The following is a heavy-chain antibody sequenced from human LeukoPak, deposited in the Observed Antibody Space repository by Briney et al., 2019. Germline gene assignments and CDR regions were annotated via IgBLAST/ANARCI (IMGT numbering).Heavy chain of an antibody. V-gene: IGHV1-69*05. D-gene: IGHD1-26*01. J-gene: IGHJ3*02. CDR1: GGTFSSYA. Sequence: SVKVSCKASGGTFSSYAISWVRQAPGQGLEWMGRIIPIFGTANYAQKFRGRVTITTAESTSTAYMELSSLTSEDTAVYYCSRSGSYSNAVSFDIWGQGTMVTVSS. CDR3: SRSGSYSNAVSFDI. CDR2: IIPIFGTA.